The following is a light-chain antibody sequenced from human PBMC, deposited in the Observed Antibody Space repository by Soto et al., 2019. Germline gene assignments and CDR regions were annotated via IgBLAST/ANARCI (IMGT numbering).Light chain of an antibody. V-gene: IGKV3-11*01. Sequence: EIVLTQSPATLSLSPWERATLTCRASQSVSSYLAWYQQKPGQAPRLLIYDASNRATGIPARFSGSGSGTDFTLTISSLEPEDFAVYYCHQRSNGELTFGGGTKMEIK. CDR1: QSVSSY. J-gene: IGKJ4*01. CDR3: HQRSNGELT. CDR2: DAS.